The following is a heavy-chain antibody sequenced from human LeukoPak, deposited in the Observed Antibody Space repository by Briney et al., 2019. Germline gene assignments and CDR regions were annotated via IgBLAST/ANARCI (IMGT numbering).Heavy chain of an antibody. V-gene: IGHV1-69*13. Sequence: SVKVSCKASGGTFSSYAISWVRQAPGQGLEWMGGIIPIFGTANCAQKFQGRVTITADESTSTAYMELSSLRSEDTAVYYCASWELHHDAFDIWGQGTMVTVSS. J-gene: IGHJ3*02. CDR1: GGTFSSYA. CDR3: ASWELHHDAFDI. CDR2: IIPIFGTA. D-gene: IGHD1-26*01.